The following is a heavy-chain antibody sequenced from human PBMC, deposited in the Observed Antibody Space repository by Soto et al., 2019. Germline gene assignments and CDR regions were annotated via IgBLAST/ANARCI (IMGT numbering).Heavy chain of an antibody. Sequence: SETLSLTCTVSGGSISSYYWSWIRQPPGKGLEWIGYIYYSGSTNYNPSLKSRVAISVDTSKNQFSLKLSSVTAADTAVYYCARAPVEQLVPNYFDYWGQGTLVTVSS. CDR1: GGSISSYY. D-gene: IGHD6-6*01. CDR2: IYYSGST. V-gene: IGHV4-59*01. CDR3: ARAPVEQLVPNYFDY. J-gene: IGHJ4*02.